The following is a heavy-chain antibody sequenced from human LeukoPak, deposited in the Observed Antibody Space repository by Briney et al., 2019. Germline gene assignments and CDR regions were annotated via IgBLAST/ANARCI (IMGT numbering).Heavy chain of an antibody. CDR1: GYTFTGYY. V-gene: IGHV1-2*02. CDR2: INPNSGGT. D-gene: IGHD1-26*01. CDR3: ARDSGSSFRVDAFDI. Sequence: ASVKVSCKASGYTFTGYYMHWVRQAPGQGLEWMGWINPNSGGTNYAQRFQGRVTMTRDTPISTAYMELSRLRSDDTAVYYCARDSGSSFRVDAFDIWGQGTMVTVSS. J-gene: IGHJ3*02.